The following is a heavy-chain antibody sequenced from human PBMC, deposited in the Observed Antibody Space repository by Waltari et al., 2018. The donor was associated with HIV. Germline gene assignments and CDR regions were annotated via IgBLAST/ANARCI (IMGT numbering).Heavy chain of an antibody. V-gene: IGHV1-18*01. J-gene: IGHJ6*02. D-gene: IGHD3-10*01. CDR1: GYTFSAYT. Sequence: VQLVQSGAEMRKPGASVKVSCRASGYTFSAYTISWVRQAPGQGLEWMGWIGGYKGNTNYAQKFQGRVNMTTDTSTSTAHMELRSLRSDDTAVYYCARGVSIVRGVMIRGHMDVWGQGTTVTVSS. CDR3: ARGVSIVRGVMIRGHMDV. CDR2: IGGYKGNT.